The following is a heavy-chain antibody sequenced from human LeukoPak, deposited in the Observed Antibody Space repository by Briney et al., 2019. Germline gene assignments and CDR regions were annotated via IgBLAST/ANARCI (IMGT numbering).Heavy chain of an antibody. CDR3: AKDISVVRGQGAFDI. J-gene: IGHJ3*02. V-gene: IGHV3-48*04. CDR2: ISSSGSTI. Sequence: GGSLRLSCAASGFTFSSYWMSWVRQAPGKGLEWVSYISSSGSTIYYADSVKGRFTISRDNAKNSLYLQMNSLRAEDTALYYCAKDISVVRGQGAFDIWGQGTMVTVSS. D-gene: IGHD3-10*01. CDR1: GFTFSSYW.